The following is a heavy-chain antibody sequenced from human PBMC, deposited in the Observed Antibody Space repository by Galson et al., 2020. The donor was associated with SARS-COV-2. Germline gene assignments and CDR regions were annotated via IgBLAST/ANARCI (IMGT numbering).Heavy chain of an antibody. CDR3: ARDESGITIFGVVTYYGMDV. V-gene: IGHV4-39*07. CDR2: IYYSGST. J-gene: IGHJ6*02. Sequence: SETLSLTCTVSGGSISSSSYYWGWIRQPPGKGLEWIGSIYYSGSTYYNPSLKSRLTISVDTSKNQFSLKLSSVTAADTAVYYCARDESGITIFGVVTYYGMDVWGQGTTVTVSS. D-gene: IGHD3-3*01. CDR1: GGSISSSSYY.